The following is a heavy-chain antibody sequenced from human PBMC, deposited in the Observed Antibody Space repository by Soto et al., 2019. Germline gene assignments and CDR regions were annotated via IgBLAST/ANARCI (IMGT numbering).Heavy chain of an antibody. Sequence: GSLRLSCKGSGFTYRDYAISWDRQAPGKGLQWVGFMRAKAFGGTTEYATFVKGRFTISRDDYTSVAYLQMNSLETEDTAVYYCTREGAETSPPCYYFYAMDVCRRETRVTVAS. CDR3: TREGAETSPPCYYFYAMDV. D-gene: IGHD2-2*01. CDR1: GFTYRDYA. CDR2: MRAKAFGGTT. J-gene: IGHJ6*04. V-gene: IGHV3-49*04.